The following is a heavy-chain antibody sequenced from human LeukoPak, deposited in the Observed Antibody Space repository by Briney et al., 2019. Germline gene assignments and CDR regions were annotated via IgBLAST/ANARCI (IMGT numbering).Heavy chain of an antibody. Sequence: GGSLRLSCTASGFTFSSYSMNWVRQAPGKGLEWVSYISSGSTTIYYADSVKGRFTISRDNSKNTLYLQMNSLRAEDTAVYYCAAASYGAFDYWGQGTLVTVSS. CDR3: AAASYGAFDY. D-gene: IGHD4-17*01. CDR1: GFTFSSYS. J-gene: IGHJ4*02. CDR2: ISSGSTTI. V-gene: IGHV3-48*01.